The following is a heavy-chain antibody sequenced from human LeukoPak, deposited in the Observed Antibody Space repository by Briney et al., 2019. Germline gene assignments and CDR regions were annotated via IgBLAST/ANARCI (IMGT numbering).Heavy chain of an antibody. V-gene: IGHV1-69*06. Sequence: SVKVSCKASGGTFSSYAISWVRQAPGQGLEWMGGIIPIFGTANYAQKFQGRVTITADKSTSTAYMELSSLRSEDTAVYYCARDLSGSYFPNYWYFDLWGRGTLVTVSS. D-gene: IGHD1-26*01. CDR3: ARDLSGSYFPNYWYFDL. CDR2: IIPIFGTA. J-gene: IGHJ2*01. CDR1: GGTFSSYA.